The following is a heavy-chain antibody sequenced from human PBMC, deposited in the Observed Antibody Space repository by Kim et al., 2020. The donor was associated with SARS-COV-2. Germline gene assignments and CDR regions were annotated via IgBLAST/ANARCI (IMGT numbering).Heavy chain of an antibody. CDR2: IYSGGSST. J-gene: IGHJ2*01. CDR1: GFTFSSYA. D-gene: IGHD4-17*01. V-gene: IGHV3-23*03. CDR3: AKVGMTTVVTGFWYFDL. Sequence: GGSLRLSCAASGFTFSSYAMSWVRQAPGKGLEWVSVIYSGGSSTYYADSVKGRFTISRDNSKNTLYLQMNSLRTEDTAVYYCAKVGMTTVVTGFWYFDLWGRGTLVTVSS.